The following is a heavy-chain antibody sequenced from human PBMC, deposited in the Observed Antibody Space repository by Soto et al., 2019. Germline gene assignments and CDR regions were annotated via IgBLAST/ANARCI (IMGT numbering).Heavy chain of an antibody. D-gene: IGHD6-6*01. V-gene: IGHV1-69*05. CDR3: ANTIAARPHWFDP. CDR2: IIPIFGTA. CDR1: GGTFSSYA. Sequence: QVQLVQSGAEVKKPGSSVKVSCKASGGTFSSYAISWVRQAPGQGLEWMGGIIPIFGTANYAQKFQGRVTSTMDAXTSTAYMELSSLRSEDTAVYYCANTIAARPHWFDPWGQGTLVTVSS. J-gene: IGHJ5*02.